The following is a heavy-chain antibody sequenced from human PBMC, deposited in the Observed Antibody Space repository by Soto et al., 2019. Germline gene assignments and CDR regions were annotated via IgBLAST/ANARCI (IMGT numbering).Heavy chain of an antibody. CDR1: GYTFTGFL. D-gene: IGHD6-6*01. Sequence: ASVKVSCKASGYTFTGFLLHWVRQAPGQGLEWVGWINPNSGGTNYAQKFQGWVTMTKDTSKNQVVLTMTNMDPVDTATYYCAHTETRYSSSPAPEHTFDYWGQGTLVTVSS. CDR2: INPNSGGT. V-gene: IGHV1-2*04. J-gene: IGHJ4*02. CDR3: AHTETRYSSSPAPEHTFDY.